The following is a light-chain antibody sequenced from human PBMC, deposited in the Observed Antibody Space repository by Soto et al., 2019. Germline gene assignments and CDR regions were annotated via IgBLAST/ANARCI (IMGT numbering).Light chain of an antibody. V-gene: IGLV3-21*02. Sequence: SYELTQPPSVSVAPGQTARITCGGNDIGSKSVHWYQQKPGQAPELVVYEDSDRPSGIPERFSGSNSGNTATLTISRVEAGDEADFYCQVWFSSRDQVVFGGGTQLTVL. CDR3: QVWFSSRDQVV. CDR2: EDS. CDR1: DIGSKS. J-gene: IGLJ2*01.